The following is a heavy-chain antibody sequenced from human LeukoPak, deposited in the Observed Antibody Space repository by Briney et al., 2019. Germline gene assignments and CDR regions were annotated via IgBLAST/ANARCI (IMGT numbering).Heavy chain of an antibody. J-gene: IGHJ4*02. CDR3: ARASIAASGYYFDY. V-gene: IGHV3-66*02. Sequence: GGSLRLSGAASGFTVSTNYMTWVRQAPGKGLEWVSVIYSGGSTFYADSVKGRFTISRDNSKNTLYLQMNSLRAEDTAVYYCARASIAASGYYFDYWGQGTLVTVSS. CDR2: IYSGGST. D-gene: IGHD6-6*01. CDR1: GFTVSTNY.